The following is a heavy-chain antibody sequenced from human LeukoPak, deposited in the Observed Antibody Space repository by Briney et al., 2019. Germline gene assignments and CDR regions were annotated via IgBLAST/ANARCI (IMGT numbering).Heavy chain of an antibody. J-gene: IGHJ4*02. CDR2: IYYSGST. V-gene: IGHV4-59*01. CDR3: ATQEGYSSGWFGY. Sequence: SETLSLTCTVSGDSISSYYWSWIRQTPGKGLEWIGYIYYSGSTHYNPSLKSRVTISLDTSKNQFSLKLSSVTAADTAVYYCATQEGYSSGWFGYWGQGTLVTVSS. D-gene: IGHD6-19*01. CDR1: GDSISSYY.